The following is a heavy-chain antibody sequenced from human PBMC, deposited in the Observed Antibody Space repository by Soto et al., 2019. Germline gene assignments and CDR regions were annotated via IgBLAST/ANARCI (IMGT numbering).Heavy chain of an antibody. CDR2: INHSGST. CDR1: GGSFSGYY. J-gene: IGHJ5*02. D-gene: IGHD5-18*01. CDR3: AIAPGYSYGYCFDP. V-gene: IGHV4-34*01. Sequence: PSETLSLTCAVYGGSFSGYYWSWIRQPPGKGLEWIGEINHSGSTNYNPSLKSRVTISVDTSKNQFSLKLSSVTAADTAVYYCAIAPGYSYGYCFDPWGQGTLVTVSS.